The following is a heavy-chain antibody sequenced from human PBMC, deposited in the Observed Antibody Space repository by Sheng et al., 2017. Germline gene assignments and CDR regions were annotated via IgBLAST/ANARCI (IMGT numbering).Heavy chain of an antibody. Sequence: QVQLVQSGAEVKKPGSSVKVSCKASGGTFSSYAISWVRQAPGQGLEWMGGIIPIFGTANYAQKFQGRVTITADESTSTAYMELSSLRSEDTAVYYCARDRDSSGFHYYYYGMDVWGQGTTVTVSS. CDR3: ARDRDSSGFHYYYYGMDV. CDR2: IIPIFGTA. D-gene: IGHD6-19*01. J-gene: IGHJ6*02. V-gene: IGHV1-69*13. CDR1: GGTFSSYA.